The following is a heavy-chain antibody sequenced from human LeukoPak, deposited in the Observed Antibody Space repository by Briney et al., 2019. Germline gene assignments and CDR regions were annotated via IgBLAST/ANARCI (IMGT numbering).Heavy chain of an antibody. CDR1: GFTFSSYA. V-gene: IGHV3-23*01. D-gene: IGHD4-23*01. CDR3: AKAGGEYTVVIPDFDY. Sequence: PGGSLRLSCAASGFTFSSYAMTWVRQAPGKGLEWVSAISGSGGSTYYADSVKGRFTISRDNSKNTLYLQMNSLRAEDTAVYYCAKAGGEYTVVIPDFDYWGQGTLVTVSS. J-gene: IGHJ4*02. CDR2: ISGSGGST.